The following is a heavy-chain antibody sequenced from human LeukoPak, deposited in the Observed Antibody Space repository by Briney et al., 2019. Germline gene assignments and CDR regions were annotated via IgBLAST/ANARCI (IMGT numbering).Heavy chain of an antibody. CDR1: GYTFTGYY. J-gene: IGHJ5*02. V-gene: IGHV1-69*06. D-gene: IGHD1-26*01. CDR3: ARDNLTSSGAES. Sequence: ASVKVSCKASGYTFTGYYMHWVRQAPGQGLEWMGGIIPIFGTAHYAQKLQGRVTIIADKYTNTAYMELSGLRSEDTAVYYCARDNLTSSGAESWGQGTLVTVSS. CDR2: IIPIFGTA.